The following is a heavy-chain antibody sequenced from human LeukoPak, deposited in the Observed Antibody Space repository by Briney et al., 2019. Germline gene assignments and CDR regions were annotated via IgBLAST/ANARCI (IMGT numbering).Heavy chain of an antibody. V-gene: IGHV4-59*01. CDR1: GGSISSYY. CDR3: ARVLGDPYYYYYMDV. D-gene: IGHD3-16*01. Sequence: PSETLSLTCTVSGGSISSYYWSWIRQSPGKGLEWIGYIYYSGSTNYNPSLKSRVTISVDTSKNQFSLKLSSVTAADTAVYYCARVLGDPYYYYYMDVWGKGTTVTVSS. CDR2: IYYSGST. J-gene: IGHJ6*03.